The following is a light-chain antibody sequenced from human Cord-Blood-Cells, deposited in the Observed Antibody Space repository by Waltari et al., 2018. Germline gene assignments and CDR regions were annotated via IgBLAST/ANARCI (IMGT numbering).Light chain of an antibody. J-gene: IGLJ2*01. CDR3: SSYAGSNNLV. Sequence: SAPTQPPPAYGSPGQSVTIPCTGTSRDRGGFYPVSWYQQHPGKAPKLMIYEVSKRPSGVPDRFSGSKSGNTASLTVSGLQAEDEADYYCSSYAGSNNLVFGGGTKLTVL. CDR2: EVS. CDR1: SRDRGGFYP. V-gene: IGLV2-8*01.